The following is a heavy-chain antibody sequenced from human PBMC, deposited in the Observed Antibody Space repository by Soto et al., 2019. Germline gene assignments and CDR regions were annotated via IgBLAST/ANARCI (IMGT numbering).Heavy chain of an antibody. CDR3: AREYGSGSFNYGMDV. Sequence: SVKVSCKASGGTFSSYAISWVRQAPGQGLEWMGGIIPIFGTANYAQKFQGRVTITADESTSTAYMELSSLRPEDTAVYYCAREYGSGSFNYGMDVWGQGTTVTVSS. D-gene: IGHD3-10*01. CDR1: GGTFSSYA. CDR2: IIPIFGTA. J-gene: IGHJ6*02. V-gene: IGHV1-69*13.